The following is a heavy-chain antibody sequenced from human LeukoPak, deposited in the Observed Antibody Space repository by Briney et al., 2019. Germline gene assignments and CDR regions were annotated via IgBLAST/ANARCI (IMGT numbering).Heavy chain of an antibody. Sequence: KPSETLSLTCTVSGGSISSRPYYWGWVRQPPGKGVEWIGGMSYSGSIHSNPSLKSRVTISVDTSKNHFTLRLSLVTAADTAVYYCATLEIGAYSFDYWGQGTLVTVSS. D-gene: IGHD3-16*01. CDR3: ATLEIGAYSFDY. CDR1: GGSISSRPYY. V-gene: IGHV4-39*01. CDR2: MSYSGSI. J-gene: IGHJ4*02.